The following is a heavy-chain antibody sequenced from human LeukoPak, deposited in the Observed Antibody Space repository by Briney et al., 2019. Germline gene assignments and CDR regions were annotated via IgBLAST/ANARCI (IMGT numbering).Heavy chain of an antibody. J-gene: IGHJ5*01. CDR3: ARHFDSPGFSPYEDRFDS. D-gene: IGHD5-12*01. Sequence: SETLSLTCTVSGGSISNSGHYWGWIRQPPGRGLEWTGSIKYSGTTNYNPALQSRFTISVDTSKKQFSLRLSSVTAADTAVYHCARHFDSPGFSPYEDRFDSWGQGTLVTVSS. CDR1: GGSISNSGHY. V-gene: IGHV4-39*01. CDR2: IKYSGTT.